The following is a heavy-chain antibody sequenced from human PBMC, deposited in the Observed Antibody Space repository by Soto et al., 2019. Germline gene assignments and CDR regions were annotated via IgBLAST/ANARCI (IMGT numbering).Heavy chain of an antibody. J-gene: IGHJ6*02. V-gene: IGHV1-18*01. CDR2: ISPYTGNT. D-gene: IGHD3-16*01. CDR1: GYIFVNYG. Sequence: QVQLVQYGDEVKKPGASVKVSCKASGYIFVNYGIGWVRQALGQGLEWMGWISPYTGNTHSATKVQGRLTMTTDTSTSTAYMDLGSLTSDDTAMYYCVMVDNYVTPTPQDVWGQGTTVTVSS. CDR3: VMVDNYVTPTPQDV.